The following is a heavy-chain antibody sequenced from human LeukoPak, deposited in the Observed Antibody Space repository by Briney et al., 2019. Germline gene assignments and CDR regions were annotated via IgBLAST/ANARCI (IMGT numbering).Heavy chain of an antibody. CDR3: AKDGSSGYYLTGNWFDP. CDR1: GFTFSSYG. J-gene: IGHJ5*02. CDR2: ISGSGGST. Sequence: GGSLRLSCAASGFTFSSYGMSWVRQAPGKGLEWVSAISGSGGSTYYADSVKGRFTISRDNSKNTLYLQMNSLRAEDTAVYYCAKDGSSGYYLTGNWFDPWGQGTLVTVSS. V-gene: IGHV3-23*01. D-gene: IGHD3-22*01.